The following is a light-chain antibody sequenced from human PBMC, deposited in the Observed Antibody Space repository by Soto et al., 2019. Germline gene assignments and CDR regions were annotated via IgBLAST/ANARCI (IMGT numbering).Light chain of an antibody. CDR2: DAS. J-gene: IGKJ5*01. CDR1: QTISSW. Sequence: DIQMTQSPSTLSGSVGDRVTITCRASQTISSWLAWYQQKPGKAPKLLIYDASSLESGVPSRFSGSGSGTEFTLTISSLQPDDYATYYCQHYDSSSATFGQGTRLEIK. CDR3: QHYDSSSAT. V-gene: IGKV1-5*01.